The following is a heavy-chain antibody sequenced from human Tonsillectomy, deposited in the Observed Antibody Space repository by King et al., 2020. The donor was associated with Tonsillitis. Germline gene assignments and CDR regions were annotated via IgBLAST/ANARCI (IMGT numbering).Heavy chain of an antibody. V-gene: IGHV3-11*05. J-gene: IGHJ4*02. CDR2: ISSSSSYT. CDR1: GFTFSDYY. Sequence: EQLVESGGGLVKPGGSLRLSCAASGFTFSDYYMSWIRQAPGKGLEWVSYISSSSSYTNYADSVKGRFTISRDNAKNSLYLQMNSLRAEDTAVYYCARDRYSSGWAIFDWGQGTLVTVSS. CDR3: ARDRYSSGWAIFD. D-gene: IGHD6-19*01.